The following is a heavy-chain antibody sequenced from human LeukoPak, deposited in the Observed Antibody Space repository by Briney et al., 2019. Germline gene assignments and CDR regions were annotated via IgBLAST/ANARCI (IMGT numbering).Heavy chain of an antibody. CDR2: IIPIFGTA. Sequence: SVKVSCKASGGTFISYAISWVRQAPGQGLEWMGGIIPIFGTANYAQKFQGRVTITTDESTSTAYMELSSLRSEDTAVYYCARASSSWPYYYYYYGMDVWGQGTTVTVSS. V-gene: IGHV1-69*05. CDR3: ARASSSWPYYYYYYGMDV. D-gene: IGHD6-13*01. CDR1: GGTFISYA. J-gene: IGHJ6*02.